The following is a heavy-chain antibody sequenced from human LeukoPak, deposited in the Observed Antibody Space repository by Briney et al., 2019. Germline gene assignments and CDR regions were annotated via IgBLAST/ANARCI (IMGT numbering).Heavy chain of an antibody. CDR3: AKGWRDGYMGRFYYMNV. D-gene: IGHD5-24*01. J-gene: IGHJ6*03. Sequence: GGSLRLSCAASGFTFSSYAMSWVRQAPGKGLEWVSAISGSGGSTYYADSVKGRFTISRDNSKNTLYLQVNSLRAEDTAGYYCAKGWRDGYMGRFYYMNVWGKGPRVTVS. CDR1: GFTFSSYA. V-gene: IGHV3-23*01. CDR2: ISGSGGST.